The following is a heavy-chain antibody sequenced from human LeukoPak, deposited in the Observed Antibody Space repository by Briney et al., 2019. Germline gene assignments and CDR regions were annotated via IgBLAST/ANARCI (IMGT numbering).Heavy chain of an antibody. CDR1: GFTFSNYW. V-gene: IGHV3-7*03. J-gene: IGHJ6*02. CDR3: ARRNAMDV. Sequence: GGSLGLSCAASGFTFSNYWMTWVRQAPGKGLEWVANINRDGSERYYVDSVKGRFTIPRDDAKSSLYLQMNSLRAEDTAVYYCARRNAMDVWGQGTTVIVFS. CDR2: INRDGSER.